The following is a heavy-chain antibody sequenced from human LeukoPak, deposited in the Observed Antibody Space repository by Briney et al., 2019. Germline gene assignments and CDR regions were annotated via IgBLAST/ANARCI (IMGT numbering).Heavy chain of an antibody. J-gene: IGHJ5*02. V-gene: IGHV3-21*01. CDR2: ISKNSADI. CDR3: ARDIPTPVSAAFWFDP. CDR1: GFTLSSYS. Sequence: GGSLRLSCAASGFTLSSYSMKWVRQAPGKGLEGVSYISKNSADIYYADSVKGRFTISRDNATSSLSLQMNSLRAEATAVYYCARDIPTPVSAAFWFDPWGQGPLVTVSS. D-gene: IGHD2/OR15-2a*01.